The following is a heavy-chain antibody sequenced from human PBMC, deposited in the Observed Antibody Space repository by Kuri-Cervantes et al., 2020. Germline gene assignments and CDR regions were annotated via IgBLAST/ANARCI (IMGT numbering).Heavy chain of an antibody. CDR2: IYSSGST. V-gene: IGHV4-59*01. D-gene: IGHD3-9*01. CDR1: GGSISGNY. J-gene: IGHJ4*02. Sequence: SETLSLTCTISGGSISGNYWSWIRQPPGKGLEWIGHIYSSGSTSYNLSLKSRVTISIDTSKNQFSLKLTSVTAADTAVFYCARAGGSFDWIFDTTNPLMIDSWGQGTLVTVSS. CDR3: ARAGGSFDWIFDTTNPLMIDS.